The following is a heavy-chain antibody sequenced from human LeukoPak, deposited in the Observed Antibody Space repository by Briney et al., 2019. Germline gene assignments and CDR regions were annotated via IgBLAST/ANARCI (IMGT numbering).Heavy chain of an antibody. V-gene: IGHV3-9*01. CDR1: GFTFDDYA. CDR2: ISWNSGSI. J-gene: IGHJ4*02. Sequence: PGGSLRLSCAASGFTFDDYAMHWVRQAPGKGLEWVSGISWNSGSIGYADSVKGRFTISRDNAKNSLYLQMNSLRAEDTALYYCAKCVRGSTSSFDYWGQGTLVTVSS. D-gene: IGHD2-2*01. CDR3: AKCVRGSTSSFDY.